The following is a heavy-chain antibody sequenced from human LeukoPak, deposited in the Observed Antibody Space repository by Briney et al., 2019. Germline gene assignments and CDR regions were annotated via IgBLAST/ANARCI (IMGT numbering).Heavy chain of an antibody. CDR1: GFIFGDYG. J-gene: IGHJ4*02. Sequence: PGGSLRLSCAASGFIFGDYGMNWVRQAPGKGLEWVSGIGGRGGRTYYADSVQGRFTISRDNSKNTLYLQMNSLRAEDTAVYYCAKGSSSSFDYWGQGTLVTVSS. CDR3: AKGSSSSFDY. CDR2: IGGRGGRT. D-gene: IGHD6-19*01. V-gene: IGHV3-23*01.